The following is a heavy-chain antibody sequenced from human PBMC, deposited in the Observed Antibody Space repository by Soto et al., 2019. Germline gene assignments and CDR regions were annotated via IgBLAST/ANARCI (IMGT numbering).Heavy chain of an antibody. J-gene: IGHJ5*02. Sequence: SETLSLTCAVSGGSISSGGYSWSWIRQPPGKGLEWIGYIYHSGSTYYNPSLKSRVTISVDRSKNQFSLKLSSVTAADTAVYYCARGRGQIAARPSNWFDPWGQGTLVTVSS. CDR2: IYHSGST. CDR1: GGSISSGGYS. V-gene: IGHV4-30-2*01. CDR3: ARGRGQIAARPSNWFDP. D-gene: IGHD6-6*01.